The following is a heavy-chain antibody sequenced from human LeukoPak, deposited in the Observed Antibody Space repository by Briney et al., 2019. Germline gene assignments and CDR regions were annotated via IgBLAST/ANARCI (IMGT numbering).Heavy chain of an antibody. CDR1: GYSISSGYY. Sequence: SETLSLTCAVSGYSISSGYYWGWIRQPPGKGLEWIGSIYHSGSTYYNPSLKSRVTISVDTSKNQFSLKLSSVTAADTAVYYCARERYGDYIFDYWGQGTLVTASS. V-gene: IGHV4-38-2*02. D-gene: IGHD4-17*01. CDR3: ARERYGDYIFDY. CDR2: IYHSGST. J-gene: IGHJ4*02.